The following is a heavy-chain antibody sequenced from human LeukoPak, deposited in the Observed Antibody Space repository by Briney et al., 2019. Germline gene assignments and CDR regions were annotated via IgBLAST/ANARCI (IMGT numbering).Heavy chain of an antibody. Sequence: ASVKVSCKASGYTFTSYGISWVRQAPGQGLEWMGWISAYNGNTNYAQKLQGRVTMTRNTSISTAYMELSSLRSEDTAVYYCARERSPWDWGQGTLVTVSS. J-gene: IGHJ4*02. CDR2: ISAYNGNT. D-gene: IGHD1-26*01. V-gene: IGHV1-18*01. CDR3: ARERSPWD. CDR1: GYTFTSYG.